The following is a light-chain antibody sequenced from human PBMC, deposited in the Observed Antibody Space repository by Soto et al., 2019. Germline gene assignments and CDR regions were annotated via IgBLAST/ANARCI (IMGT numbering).Light chain of an antibody. CDR2: DAS. CDR1: QSISSW. J-gene: IGKJ3*01. CDR3: QQYNSWGT. Sequence: DIPMTQSPSTLSASVGDRVTITCRASQSISSWLAWYQQKPGKAPKLLIYDASSLESGVPSRFSGSGSGTEFTLTISSLQPDDFATYYCQQYNSWGTFGPGTKVDIK. V-gene: IGKV1-5*01.